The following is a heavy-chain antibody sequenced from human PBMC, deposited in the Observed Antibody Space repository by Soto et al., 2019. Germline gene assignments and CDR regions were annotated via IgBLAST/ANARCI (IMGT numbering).Heavy chain of an antibody. D-gene: IGHD6-19*01. V-gene: IGHV3-23*01. J-gene: IGHJ3*02. Sequence: GGSLRLSCAASGFTFSSYAMSWVRQAPGKGLEWVSAISGSGGSTYYADSVKGRFTISRDNSKNTLYLQMNSLRAEDTAVYYCAKDHEQWLVLPFDAFDIWGQGTMVTVSS. CDR1: GFTFSSYA. CDR3: AKDHEQWLVLPFDAFDI. CDR2: ISGSGGST.